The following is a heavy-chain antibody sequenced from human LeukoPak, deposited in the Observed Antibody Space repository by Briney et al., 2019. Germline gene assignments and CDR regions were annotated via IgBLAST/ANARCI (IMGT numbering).Heavy chain of an antibody. V-gene: IGHV1-24*01. CDR2: FDPEDGET. J-gene: IGHJ4*02. D-gene: IGHD2-15*01. CDR3: ATLFVVESFAGY. Sequence: ASVKVSCKVSGYTLTELSMHWVRQAPGKGLEWMGGFDPEDGETIYAQKFQGRVTMTEDTSTDTAYMELSSLRSEDTAVYYCATLFVVESFAGYWGQGTLVTVSS. CDR1: GYTLTELS.